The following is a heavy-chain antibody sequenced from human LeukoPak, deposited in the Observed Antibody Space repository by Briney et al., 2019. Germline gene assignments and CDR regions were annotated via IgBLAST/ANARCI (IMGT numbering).Heavy chain of an antibody. V-gene: IGHV3-23*01. J-gene: IGHJ6*02. CDR1: GFTFSSYA. Sequence: GGSLRLSCAVSGFTFSSYAMSWVRQAPGKGLEWVSAISGSGGSTYYADSVKGRFTISRDNSKNTLYLQMNSLRAEDTAVYYCAKDPAPNYYYYYGMDVWGQGTTVTVSS. CDR2: ISGSGGST. CDR3: AKDPAPNYYYYYGMDV.